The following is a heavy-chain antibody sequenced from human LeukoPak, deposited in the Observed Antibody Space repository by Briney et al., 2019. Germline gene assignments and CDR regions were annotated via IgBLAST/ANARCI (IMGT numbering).Heavy chain of an antibody. CDR1: GFTFSDAW. CDR3: TTDAGPPSGYFDY. D-gene: IGHD1-26*01. CDR2: IKSKADGCTT. V-gene: IGHV3-15*01. J-gene: IGHJ4*02. Sequence: PGGSLRLSCAASGFTFSDAWMSWARQAPGKGLEWVGHIKSKADGCTTDYAGPVKGRFTISRHDSTATLYLQMNSLKTEDTAVYYCTTDAGPPSGYFDYWGQGTLVTVSS.